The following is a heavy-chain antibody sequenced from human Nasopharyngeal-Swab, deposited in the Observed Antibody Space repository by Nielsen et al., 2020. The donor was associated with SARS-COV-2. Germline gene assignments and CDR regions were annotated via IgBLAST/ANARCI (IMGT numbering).Heavy chain of an antibody. D-gene: IGHD1-26*01. CDR2: ISSSSSYT. V-gene: IGHV3-11*05. Sequence: GESLKISCAASGFTFSDYYMSWIRQAPGKGLEWVSYISSSSSYTNYADSVKGRFTISRDNAKNSLYLQMNSLRAEDTAVYYCARVGEPRAFDIWGQGTMVTVSS. J-gene: IGHJ3*02. CDR3: ARVGEPRAFDI. CDR1: GFTFSDYY.